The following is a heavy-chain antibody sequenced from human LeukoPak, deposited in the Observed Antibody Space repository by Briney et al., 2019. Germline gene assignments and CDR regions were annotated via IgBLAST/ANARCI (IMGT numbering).Heavy chain of an antibody. J-gene: IGHJ4*02. D-gene: IGHD6-13*01. CDR3: ARRDVRSSSWYYFDY. Sequence: SETLSLTCTVSGGSISSSSYYWGWIRQPPGKGLEWIGSIYYSGSTYYNPSLKSRVTISVDTSKNQFSLKLSSVTAADTAVYYCARRDVRSSSWYYFDYWGQGTLVTVSS. V-gene: IGHV4-39*01. CDR1: GGSISSSSYY. CDR2: IYYSGST.